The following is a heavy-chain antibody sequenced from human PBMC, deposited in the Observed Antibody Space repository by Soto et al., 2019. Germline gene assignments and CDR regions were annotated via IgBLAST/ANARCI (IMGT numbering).Heavy chain of an antibody. CDR1: GFTFTTYG. CDR2: IWHDGSNI. J-gene: IGHJ4*02. V-gene: IGHV3-33*01. D-gene: IGHD6-19*01. Sequence: PGGSLRLSCAASGFTFTTYGMHWVRQAPGKGLEWVAVIWHDGSNIYYADSVKGRFTISRDNSKNTLSLQMNSLRAEDTAVYYCARDRATVSSGGLDFWGQGTLVTFSS. CDR3: ARDRATVSSGGLDF.